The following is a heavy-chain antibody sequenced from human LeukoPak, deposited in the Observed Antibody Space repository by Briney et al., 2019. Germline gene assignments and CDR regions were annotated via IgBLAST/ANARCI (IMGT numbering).Heavy chain of an antibody. CDR1: GFTVRSYD. CDR2: ISRTASSI. J-gene: IGHJ4*02. Sequence: VGSLKLSCEAAGFTVRSYDLNWVRRAPGKGLEWVSYISRTASSIYYADAVKGRFTISRDNAKNSLYLQMSSLRAEDTAVYYCARDRCTSTSCFLDYWGQGTLVTVSS. V-gene: IGHV3-48*03. CDR3: ARDRCTSTSCFLDY. D-gene: IGHD2-2*01.